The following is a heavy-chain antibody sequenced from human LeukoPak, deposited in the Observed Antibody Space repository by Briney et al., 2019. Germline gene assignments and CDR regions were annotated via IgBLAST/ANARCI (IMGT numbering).Heavy chain of an antibody. D-gene: IGHD3-22*01. Sequence: GGSLRLSCTASGFTFGDYAMSWVRQAPGKGLEWVGFIRSKAYGGTIEYAASVKGGFTISRDDSKSIAYLQMNSLKTEDTAVYYCTRGFGNYWGQGTLVTVSS. CDR3: TRGFGNY. CDR2: IRSKAYGGTI. V-gene: IGHV3-49*04. J-gene: IGHJ4*02. CDR1: GFTFGDYA.